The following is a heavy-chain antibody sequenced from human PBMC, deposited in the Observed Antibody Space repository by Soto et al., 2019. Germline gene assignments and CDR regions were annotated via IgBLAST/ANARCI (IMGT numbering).Heavy chain of an antibody. V-gene: IGHV3-30-3*01. J-gene: IGHJ6*02. Sequence: GGSLRLSCAASGFTFSSYAMHWVRQSPGKGLEWVAVISYDGSNKYYADSVKGRFTISRDNSKNTLYLQMNSLRAEDTAVYYCARDHQGRGYDFWSGHYYYGMDVWGQGTTVTVSS. CDR3: ARDHQGRGYDFWSGHYYYGMDV. D-gene: IGHD3-3*01. CDR1: GFTFSSYA. CDR2: ISYDGSNK.